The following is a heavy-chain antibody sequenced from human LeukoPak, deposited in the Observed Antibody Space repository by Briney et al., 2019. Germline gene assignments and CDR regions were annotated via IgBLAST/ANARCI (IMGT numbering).Heavy chain of an antibody. J-gene: IGHJ6*03. D-gene: IGHD4-17*01. CDR2: INHSGST. Sequence: KPSETLSLTCAVYGGSFSGYYWSWIRQPPGKGLEWIGEINHSGSTNYNPSLKSRVTISVDTSKNQFSLKLSSVTAADTAVYYCARGFSTVTTDYYYYMDVWGKGTTVTVSS. V-gene: IGHV4-34*01. CDR3: ARGFSTVTTDYYYYMDV. CDR1: GGSFSGYY.